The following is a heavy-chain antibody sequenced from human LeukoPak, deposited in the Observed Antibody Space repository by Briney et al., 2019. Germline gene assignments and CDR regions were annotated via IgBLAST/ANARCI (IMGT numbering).Heavy chain of an antibody. V-gene: IGHV3-33*06. CDR3: AKDSPNYYDSSGYHP. CDR1: GFTFSSYG. D-gene: IGHD3-22*01. Sequence: TGGSLRLSCAASGFTFSSYGMHWVRQAPGKGLEWVAVIWYDGSNKYYADSVKGRFTISRDNSKNTLYLQMNSLRAEDTAVYYCAKDSPNYYDSSGYHPWGQGTLVTVSS. J-gene: IGHJ5*02. CDR2: IWYDGSNK.